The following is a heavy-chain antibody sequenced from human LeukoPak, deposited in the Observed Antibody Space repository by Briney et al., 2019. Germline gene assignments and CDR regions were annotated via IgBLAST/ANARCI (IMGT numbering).Heavy chain of an antibody. D-gene: IGHD3-9*01. J-gene: IGHJ4*02. CDR1: GGTFSNYA. Sequence: GASVKVSCKTSGGTFSNYATSWVRQAPGQGLEWMGRILPMFDTTNYAQAFQGRVTISTDESTSTAYMELSSLESEDTVVYYCARELDWGFDYWGQGTLVTVSS. V-gene: IGHV1-69*05. CDR2: ILPMFDTT. CDR3: ARELDWGFDY.